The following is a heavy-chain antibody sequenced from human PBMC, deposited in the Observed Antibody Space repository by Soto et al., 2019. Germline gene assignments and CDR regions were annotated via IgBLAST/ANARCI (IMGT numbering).Heavy chain of an antibody. D-gene: IGHD1-1*01. CDR1: GSTVSNTY. Sequence: VRSRRRSCEASGSTVSNTYMSWTRHSPGKGLEWVSIIYGCGITYSTNSVKGRFTISKDNSKNTGSLQNYNLSAEDTALYSCAKGFNWKRVDSCGQGTQLTVSS. V-gene: IGHV3-53*01. CDR3: AKGFNWKRVDS. J-gene: IGHJ4*02. CDR2: IYGCGIT.